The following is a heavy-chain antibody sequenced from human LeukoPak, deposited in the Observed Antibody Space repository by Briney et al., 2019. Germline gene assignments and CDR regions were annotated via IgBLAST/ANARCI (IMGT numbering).Heavy chain of an antibody. Sequence: PSETLSLTCTVSGGSISSYYWSWIRQPPGKGLEWIGYIYYSGSTNYNPSLKSRVTISVDTSKNQFSLKLSSVTAADTAVYYCVKVTGYHHFDSWGQGAPVTVSS. J-gene: IGHJ4*02. V-gene: IGHV4-59*01. D-gene: IGHD1-20*01. CDR2: IYYSGST. CDR3: VKVTGYHHFDS. CDR1: GGSISSYY.